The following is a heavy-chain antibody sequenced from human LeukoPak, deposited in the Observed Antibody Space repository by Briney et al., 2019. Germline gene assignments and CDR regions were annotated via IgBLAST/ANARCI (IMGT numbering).Heavy chain of an antibody. J-gene: IGHJ4*02. CDR1: GFTFSSYD. V-gene: IGHV3-13*01. CDR3: ARARTTVTAYYFDY. Sequence: PGGSLRLSCAASGFTFSSYDMHWVRQATGKGLEWVSAIGTAGDTYYPGSVKGRFTISRENAKNSLYLQMNSLRAEDTAVYYCARARTTVTAYYFDYWGQGTLVTISS. CDR2: IGTAGDT. D-gene: IGHD4-11*01.